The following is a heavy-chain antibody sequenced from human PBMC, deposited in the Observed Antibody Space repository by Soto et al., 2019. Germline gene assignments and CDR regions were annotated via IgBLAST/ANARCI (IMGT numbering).Heavy chain of an antibody. V-gene: IGHV3-23*01. CDR3: AKRGYSDPFEEYYFDY. CDR2: ISASGSNT. CDR1: GCRFNTYA. Sequence: EVKGLESGGGSVQPGGSLRLSCAASGCRFNTYAMSWVRQAPGKGLVWVSSISASGSNTYYADSVQDRFTISRDNFRLTLDLHMNNLRAEDTAVYYCAKRGYSDPFEEYYFDYWGQGTLVTVSS. D-gene: IGHD3-10*01. J-gene: IGHJ4*02.